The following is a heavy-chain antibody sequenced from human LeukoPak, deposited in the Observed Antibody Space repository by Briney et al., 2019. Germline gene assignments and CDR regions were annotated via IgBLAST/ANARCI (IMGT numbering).Heavy chain of an antibody. Sequence: SQTLSLTCAISGDSVSSNSAAWNWIRQSPSRGLEWLGRTYYRSKWYNDYAVSVKSRITINPDTSKNQFSLQLNSVTPEDTAVYYCARGALSPYCSSTSCLLDYWGQGTLVTVSS. V-gene: IGHV6-1*01. D-gene: IGHD2-2*01. CDR2: TYYRSKWYN. J-gene: IGHJ4*02. CDR3: ARGALSPYCSSTSCLLDY. CDR1: GDSVSSNSAA.